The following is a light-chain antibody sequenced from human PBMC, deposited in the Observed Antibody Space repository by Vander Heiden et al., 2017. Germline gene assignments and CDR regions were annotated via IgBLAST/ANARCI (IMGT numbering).Light chain of an antibody. CDR3: SSYTSSNTLHVL. CDR2: DVS. CDR1: SSDVGGYNY. Sequence: QSALTQPASVSGFPVQSITISCTGTSSDVGGYNYVSWYQQHRGKAPTVMIYDVSNRPAGVSMRISGSEYGNTASLTISGLQAEDEADYYCSSYTSSNTLHVLFGGGTKLTVL. J-gene: IGLJ2*01. V-gene: IGLV2-14*01.